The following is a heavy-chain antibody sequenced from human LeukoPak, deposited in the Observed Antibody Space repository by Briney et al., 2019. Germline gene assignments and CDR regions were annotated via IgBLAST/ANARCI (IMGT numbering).Heavy chain of an antibody. J-gene: IGHJ4*02. CDR3: ARDSYSSGWYY. CDR2: INPSGGST. V-gene: IGHV1-46*01. D-gene: IGHD6-19*01. Sequence: ASVKVSCKASGYTFTSYYMHWVRQAPGQGLEWMGIINPSGGSTSYAQKFQGRVTMTRDMSTSTVYIELSSLRSEDTAVYYCARDSYSSGWYYWGQGTLVTVSS. CDR1: GYTFTSYY.